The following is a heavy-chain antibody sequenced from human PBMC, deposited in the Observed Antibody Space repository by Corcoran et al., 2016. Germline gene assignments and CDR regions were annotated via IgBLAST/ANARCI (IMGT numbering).Heavy chain of an antibody. CDR2: IYYTGGSP. V-gene: IGHV4-39*07. J-gene: IGHJ3*02. Sequence: QLQLQESGPGLLKPSETLALTYTVSGGSISSTTDYWGWIRQPPGKGLEWIGSIYYTGGSPYYNPSLKSRVTISVDTSKNQFSLKLTSVTAADTAVYYCARDPDRRGYRRDDAFDIWGQGTMVTVSS. CDR1: GGSISSTTDY. CDR3: ARDPDRRGYRRDDAFDI. D-gene: IGHD3-22*01.